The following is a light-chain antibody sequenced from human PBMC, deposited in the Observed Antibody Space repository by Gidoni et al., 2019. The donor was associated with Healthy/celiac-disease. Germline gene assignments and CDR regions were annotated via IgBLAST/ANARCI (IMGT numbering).Light chain of an antibody. V-gene: IGKV3-11*01. CDR1: QSVSSY. CDR3: QQRSNWLWT. CDR2: DAS. J-gene: IGKJ1*01. Sequence: PATLSLSPGERATLSCRASQSVSSYLAWYQQKPGQAPRLLIYDASNRATGIPARFSGSGSGTDFTLTISSLEPKDFAVYYCQQRSNWLWTFGQGTKVEIK.